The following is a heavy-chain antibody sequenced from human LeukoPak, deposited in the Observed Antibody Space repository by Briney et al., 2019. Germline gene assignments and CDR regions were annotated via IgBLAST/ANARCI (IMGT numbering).Heavy chain of an antibody. V-gene: IGHV3-7*01. CDR2: INPDGSAK. D-gene: IGHD3-16*01. Sequence: GGSLRLSCEASGFTLSTNWMTWVRKVPGKGREWVANINPDGSAKRYVDSVKGRFTIARDNADNSLSLQMNSLRAEDTAVYYCASWGAGGNSWGQGTLVTVSS. CDR1: GFTLSTNW. J-gene: IGHJ4*02. CDR3: ASWGAGGNS.